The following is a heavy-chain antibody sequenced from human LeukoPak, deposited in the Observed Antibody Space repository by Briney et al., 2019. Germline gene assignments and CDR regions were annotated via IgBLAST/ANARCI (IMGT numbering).Heavy chain of an antibody. CDR3: ARENVGGSMVRGAYRNNWFDP. D-gene: IGHD3-10*01. CDR1: GGSISSYY. CDR2: IYYSGST. Sequence: SETLSLTCTVSGGSISSYYWSWIRQPPGKGLEWIGYIYYSGSTNYHPSLKSRDTISVYTSKNQFSLKLSSVTAADTAVYYCARENVGGSMVRGAYRNNWFDPWRQGTVVTVSS. J-gene: IGHJ5*02. V-gene: IGHV4-59*12.